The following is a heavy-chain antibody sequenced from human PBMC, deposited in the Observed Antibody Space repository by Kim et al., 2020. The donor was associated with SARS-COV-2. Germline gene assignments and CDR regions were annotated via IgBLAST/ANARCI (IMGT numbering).Heavy chain of an antibody. D-gene: IGHD4-17*01. CDR1: GGSISSYY. Sequence: SETLSLTCTVSGGSISSYYWSWIRQPPGKGLEWIGYIYYSGSPNYNPSLKSRVTISVDTSKNQFSLKLSSVTAADTAVYYCARDGYGDYAPGMDVWGQGTTVTVSS. CDR2: IYYSGSP. V-gene: IGHV4-59*01. CDR3: ARDGYGDYAPGMDV. J-gene: IGHJ6*02.